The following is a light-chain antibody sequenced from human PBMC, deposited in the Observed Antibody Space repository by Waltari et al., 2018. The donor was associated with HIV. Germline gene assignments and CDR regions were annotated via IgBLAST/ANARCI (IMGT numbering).Light chain of an antibody. Sequence: QSVLTQPPSVSGAPGQRVTIPCTGRSSNIGAGYDVHWYQQLPGTAPKLLIYGNSNRPSGVPDRFSGSKSGTSASLAITGLQAEDEADYYCQSYDSSLSGWVFGGGTKLTVL. CDR3: QSYDSSLSGWV. CDR2: GNS. J-gene: IGLJ3*02. CDR1: SSNIGAGYD. V-gene: IGLV1-40*01.